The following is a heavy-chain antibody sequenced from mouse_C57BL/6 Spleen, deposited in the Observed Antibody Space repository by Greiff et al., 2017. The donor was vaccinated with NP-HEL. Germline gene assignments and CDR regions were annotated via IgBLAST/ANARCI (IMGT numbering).Heavy chain of an antibody. V-gene: IGHV14-4*01. Sequence: VQLQQSGAELVRPGASVKLSCTASGFNIKDDYMHWVKQRPEQGLEWIGWIDPENGDTEYASNFQGKATITADTSSNTVYLQLSSMTSEDTAVYYCTTYYYGSSYWGQGTTLTVSS. CDR1: GFNIKDDY. CDR3: TTYYYGSSY. D-gene: IGHD1-1*01. CDR2: IDPENGDT. J-gene: IGHJ2*01.